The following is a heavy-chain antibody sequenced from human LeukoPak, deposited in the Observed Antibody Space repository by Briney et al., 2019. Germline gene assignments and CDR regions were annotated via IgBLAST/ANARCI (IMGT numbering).Heavy chain of an antibody. D-gene: IGHD6-13*01. V-gene: IGHV3-7*01. J-gene: IGHJ4*02. CDR1: TVTFSTYW. CDR3: ARDPGSSSFDY. CDR2: INQDGSVK. Sequence: GGSLRLSCAASTVTFSTYWMTWSRQAPGKGPEFVANINQDGSVKNYVDSVKGRFTISRDNAKKSLYLRMNSLRADDTAVYYCARDPGSSSFDYWGQGTLVTVSS.